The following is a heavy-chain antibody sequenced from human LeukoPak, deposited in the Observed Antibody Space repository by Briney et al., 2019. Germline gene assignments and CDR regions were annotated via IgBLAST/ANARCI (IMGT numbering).Heavy chain of an antibody. J-gene: IGHJ4*02. CDR3: ARLDFGSGSYYTGDY. Sequence: SETLSLTCNVSGDSVRNSNYYWGWIRQPPGKGLEWLGSIYYSGSTYYNPSLKSRVTISVDTSKNQFSLKLSSVTAADTAVYYCARLDFGSGSYYTGDYWGQGTLVTVSS. V-gene: IGHV4-39*01. CDR2: IYYSGST. D-gene: IGHD3-10*01. CDR1: GDSVRNSNYY.